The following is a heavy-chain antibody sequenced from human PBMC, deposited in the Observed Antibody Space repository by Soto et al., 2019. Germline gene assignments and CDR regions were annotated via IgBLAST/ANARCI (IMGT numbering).Heavy chain of an antibody. CDR3: ARGVYCSSTSCYLGWFDP. CDR1: GGSISSGGYY. D-gene: IGHD2-2*01. J-gene: IGHJ5*02. Sequence: QVQLQESGPELVKPSQTLSLTCTVSGGSISSGGYYWSWIRQHPGQGLEWIGYIYYSGSTYYNPSLKSRVTISVDTSKNQFSLKLSSVTAADTAVYYCARGVYCSSTSCYLGWFDPWGQGTLVTVSS. CDR2: IYYSGST. V-gene: IGHV4-31*03.